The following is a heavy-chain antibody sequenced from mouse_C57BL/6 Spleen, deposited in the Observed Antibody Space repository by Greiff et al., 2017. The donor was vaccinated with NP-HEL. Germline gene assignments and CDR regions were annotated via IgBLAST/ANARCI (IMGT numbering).Heavy chain of an antibody. J-gene: IGHJ3*01. D-gene: IGHD1-3*01. CDR3: ASSFAISSFAD. CDR2: IFPGSGST. V-gene: IGHV1-9*01. Sequence: LQQSGAELMKPGASVKLSCKASGYTFTGYWIEWVKQRPGHGLEWIGEIFPGSGSTNYNEQFKGKATLTADTSSITAYMQLSSLTTEDSAIYYCASSFAISSFADWGTGTLVTVSS. CDR1: GYTFTGYW.